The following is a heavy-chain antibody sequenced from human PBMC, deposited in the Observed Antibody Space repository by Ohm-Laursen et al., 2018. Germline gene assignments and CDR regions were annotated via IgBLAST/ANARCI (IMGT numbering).Heavy chain of an antibody. CDR1: GASISSYY. CDR2: FYHSGGT. V-gene: IGHV4-4*08. CDR3: ASSQSSSWYHAFDV. D-gene: IGHD6-13*01. J-gene: IGHJ4*02. Sequence: GTLSLTCSVSGASISSYYWTWIRQPPGKGLEWIGHFYHSGGTNNNPSFKSRVTISIDTSKNQVSLNLNSVTAADTAVYYCASSQSSSWYHAFDVWGQGTLVTVSS.